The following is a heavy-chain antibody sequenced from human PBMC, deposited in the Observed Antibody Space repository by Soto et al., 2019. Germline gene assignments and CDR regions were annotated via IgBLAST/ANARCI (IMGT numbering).Heavy chain of an antibody. D-gene: IGHD6-19*01. CDR3: AREVSGYSSGSPYGTDV. J-gene: IGHJ6*02. CDR2: IYYSGST. CDR1: GGSVSSGSYY. Sequence: PSETLSLTCTVSGGSVSSGSYYWSWIRQPPGKGLEWIGYIYYSGSTNYNPSLKSRVTISVDKSKNQFSLKLSSVTAADTAVYYCAREVSGYSSGSPYGTDVWGQGTTVTVSS. V-gene: IGHV4-61*01.